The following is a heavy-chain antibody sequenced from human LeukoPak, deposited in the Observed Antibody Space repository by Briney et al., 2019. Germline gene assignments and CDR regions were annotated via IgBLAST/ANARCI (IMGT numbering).Heavy chain of an antibody. V-gene: IGHV4-34*01. D-gene: IGHD2-15*01. CDR1: GGSFSGYY. Sequence: SETLSPTCAVYGGSFSGYYWSWIRQPPGKGLEWIGEINHSGSTNYNPSLKSRVTISVDTSQNQFSLKLSSVTAADTAVYYCARGRRARYCSGGSCYSDYYYYGMDVWGQGTTVTVSS. CDR2: INHSGST. CDR3: ARGRRARYCSGGSCYSDYYYYGMDV. J-gene: IGHJ6*02.